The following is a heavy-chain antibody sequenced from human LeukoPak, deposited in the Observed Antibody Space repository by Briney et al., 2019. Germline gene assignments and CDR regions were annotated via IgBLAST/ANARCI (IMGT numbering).Heavy chain of an antibody. CDR1: GFTVTYNY. CDR2: IYSVDST. V-gene: IGHV3-66*02. D-gene: IGHD3-22*01. J-gene: IGHJ4*02. CDR3: ARVSLVVVISPSYYFDY. Sequence: GGSLRLSCSVSGFTVTYNYMSWVRQAPGKGLEWVSVIYSVDSTYYADSVKGRFTISRDNSKNTLYLQMNSLRAEDTAVYYCARVSLVVVISPSYYFDYWGQGTLVTVSS.